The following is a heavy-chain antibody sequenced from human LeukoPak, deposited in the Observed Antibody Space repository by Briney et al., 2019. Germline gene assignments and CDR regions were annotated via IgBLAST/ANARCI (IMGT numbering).Heavy chain of an antibody. V-gene: IGHV4-34*01. D-gene: IGHD3-10*01. Sequence: SETLSLTCAVYGGSFSGYYWSWIRQPPGKGLEWIGEINHSGSTNYNPSLKSRVTISVDTSKNQFSLKLSSVTAADTAVYYCARGRGAYYYGSGSCYFDYWGQGTLVTASS. CDR3: ARGRGAYYYGSGSCYFDY. CDR2: INHSGST. J-gene: IGHJ4*02. CDR1: GGSFSGYY.